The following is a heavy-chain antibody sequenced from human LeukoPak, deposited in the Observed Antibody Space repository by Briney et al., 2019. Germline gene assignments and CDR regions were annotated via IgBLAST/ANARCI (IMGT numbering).Heavy chain of an antibody. V-gene: IGHV4-59*01. CDR1: GGSISSYY. J-gene: IGHJ4*02. CDR2: IYYSGST. Sequence: SETLSLTCTVSGGSISSYYWSWIRQPPGKGPEWIGYIYYSGSTNYNPSLKSRVTISVDTSKNQFSLKLSSVTAADTAVYYCARGGGLTMVVSPRQNFDYWGQGTLVTVSS. D-gene: IGHD4-23*01. CDR3: ARGGGLTMVVSPRQNFDY.